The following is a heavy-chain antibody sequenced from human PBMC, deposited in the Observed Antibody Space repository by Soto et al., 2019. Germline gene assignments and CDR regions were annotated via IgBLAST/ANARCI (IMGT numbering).Heavy chain of an antibody. V-gene: IGHV4-39*01. J-gene: IGHJ4*02. D-gene: IGHD6-19*01. CDR3: ARHAVHSSGCPDD. CDR1: GGSISSSSYY. Sequence: SETLSLTCTVSGGSISSSSYYWGWIRQPPGKGLEWIGSIYYSGSTYYNPSLKSRVTISVDTSKNQFSLKLSSVTAADTAVYYCARHAVHSSGCPDDWGQGSLVTVSS. CDR2: IYYSGST.